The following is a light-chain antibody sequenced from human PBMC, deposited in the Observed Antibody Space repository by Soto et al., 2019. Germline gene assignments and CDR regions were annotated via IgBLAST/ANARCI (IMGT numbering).Light chain of an antibody. CDR2: GAS. Sequence: EIVLTQSPGTLSLSPGGRATLSCRASQSVSRNYVAWYQQKPGQSPRLLIYGASNRATGIPARFSGSGSGTEFTLTISSLQSEDFAVYYCQQFHNWPPLTFGGGTKVDIK. CDR1: QSVSRN. CDR3: QQFHNWPPLT. V-gene: IGKV3-15*01. J-gene: IGKJ4*01.